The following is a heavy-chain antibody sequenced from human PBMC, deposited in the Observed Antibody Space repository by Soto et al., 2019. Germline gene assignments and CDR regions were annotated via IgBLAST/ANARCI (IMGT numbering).Heavy chain of an antibody. Sequence: PGGSLRLSCAASGFTFSSYAMSWVRQAPGKGLEWVSAISGSGGSTYYADSVKGRFTISRDNSKNTLYLQMNSLRAEDTAVYYCATHYLPAYYYDSSGYYGRDYWGQGTLVTVSS. CDR1: GFTFSSYA. CDR3: ATHYLPAYYYDSSGYYGRDY. V-gene: IGHV3-23*01. D-gene: IGHD3-22*01. CDR2: ISGSGGST. J-gene: IGHJ4*02.